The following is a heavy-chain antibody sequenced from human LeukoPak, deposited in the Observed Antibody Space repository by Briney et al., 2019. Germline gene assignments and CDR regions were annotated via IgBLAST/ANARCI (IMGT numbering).Heavy chain of an antibody. CDR1: VFTFSNAW. D-gene: IGHD3-3*01. Sequence: PGGSLRLSCAASVFTFSNAWMSWVRQAPGKGLEWVGRIKSKTDGGTTDYAAPVKGRFTISRDDSKNTLYLQMNSVQTEDTAVYYYTTSYYDFWSGYFDYWGQGTLVTVSS. V-gene: IGHV3-15*01. J-gene: IGHJ4*02. CDR2: IKSKTDGGTT. CDR3: TTSYYDFWSGYFDY.